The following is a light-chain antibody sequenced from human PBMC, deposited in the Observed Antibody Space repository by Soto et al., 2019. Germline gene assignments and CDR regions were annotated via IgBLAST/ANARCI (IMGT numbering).Light chain of an antibody. J-gene: IGLJ3*02. CDR3: LVSYSGAWV. CDR1: TGAVSSDHW. Sequence: QAVVTQEPSLTVSPGGTVTLTCASSTGAVSSDHWPYWFQQKPGQAPRTLIYDISSKHSWTPARFSGSLLGGKAALSLSGAQPEDEADYYCLVSYSGAWVFGGGTKVTVL. CDR2: DIS. V-gene: IGLV7-46*01.